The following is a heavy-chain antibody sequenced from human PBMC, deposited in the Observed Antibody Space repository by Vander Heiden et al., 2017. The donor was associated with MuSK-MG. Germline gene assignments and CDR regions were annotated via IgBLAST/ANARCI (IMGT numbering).Heavy chain of an antibody. Sequence: QVLLVESGGGLVKPGGSLRLSCTASGFTFGEHYFNWIRQAPGKGLEWIANISNSGSIIKYKDSVKGRFTISRDNANNSLYLQLTSLRAEDTAVYYCARGVFWSGFDYWGHGSLVTVSS. CDR1: GFTFGEHY. J-gene: IGHJ4*01. CDR3: ARGVFWSGFDY. CDR2: ISNSGSII. D-gene: IGHD3-3*01. V-gene: IGHV3-11*04.